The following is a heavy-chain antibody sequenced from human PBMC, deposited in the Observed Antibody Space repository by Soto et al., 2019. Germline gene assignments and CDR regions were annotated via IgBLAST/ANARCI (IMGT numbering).Heavy chain of an antibody. J-gene: IGHJ4*02. D-gene: IGHD5-12*01. CDR2: IYWDDDK. V-gene: IGHV2-5*02. CDR3: AHRGGGHSGYDSFYYFDY. CDR1: GFSLSTSGVG. Sequence: QITLKESGPPLVKPTQTLTLTCTFSGFSLSTSGVGVGWIRQPPGKALEWLALIYWDDDKRYSPSLKSRLTITKDTSKNPVVLTMTTMDPVDTAKYYCAHRGGGHSGYDSFYYFDYWGQGTLVTVSS.